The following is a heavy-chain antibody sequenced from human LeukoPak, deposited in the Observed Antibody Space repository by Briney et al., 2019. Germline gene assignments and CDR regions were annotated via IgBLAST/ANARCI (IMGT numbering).Heavy chain of an antibody. CDR3: ARVGYDGY. V-gene: IGHV3-74*01. D-gene: IGHD3-22*01. CDR2: INTDGSST. Sequence: GGSLRLSCAASRFTFGSYWMHWVRQAPGKGLVWVSRINTDGSSTTYADSVKGRFTISRDNAKNSLYLQMNSLRAEDTAVYYCARVGYDGYWGQGTLVTVSS. CDR1: RFTFGSYW. J-gene: IGHJ4*02.